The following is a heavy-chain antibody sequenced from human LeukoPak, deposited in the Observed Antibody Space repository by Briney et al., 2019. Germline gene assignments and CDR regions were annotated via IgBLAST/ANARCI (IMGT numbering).Heavy chain of an antibody. CDR2: IHTSGST. Sequence: PSETLSLTCTVSGGSISSSSYYWGWIRQPPGKGLEWIGRIHTSGSTDYNPSLGSRVTMSVDTSKNQFSLKLSSVTAADTAVYYCAREGSMTARPFVSIDYWGQGTLVTVSS. CDR1: GGSISSSSYY. V-gene: IGHV4-39*07. D-gene: IGHD6-6*01. J-gene: IGHJ4*02. CDR3: AREGSMTARPFVSIDY.